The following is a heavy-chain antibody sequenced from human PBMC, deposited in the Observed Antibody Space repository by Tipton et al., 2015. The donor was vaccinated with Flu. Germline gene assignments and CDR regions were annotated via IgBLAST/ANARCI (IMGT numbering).Heavy chain of an antibody. D-gene: IGHD4-17*01. CDR1: GYSIRSGYY. V-gene: IGHV4-38-2*02. CDR3: ARSYGD. J-gene: IGHJ4*02. Sequence: TLSLTCTVSGYSIRSGYYWGWIRQPPGKGLEWIGCIYHSGSTYYNPSLKSRVTISVDTSKNQFSLKLSSVTAADTAVYYCARSYGDWGQGTLVTVSS. CDR2: IYHSGST.